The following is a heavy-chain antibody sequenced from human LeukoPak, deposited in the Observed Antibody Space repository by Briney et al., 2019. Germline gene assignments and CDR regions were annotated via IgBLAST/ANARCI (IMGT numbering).Heavy chain of an antibody. Sequence: SETLSLTCTVSGGSISSYYWSWIPQPPGKGLEWSGYIYYSGSTNYNPSLNSRVTISVDTSKNQFSLKLSSVTAADTAVYYCATQGYSSGWYMYYWDEGTLVTVSS. V-gene: IGHV4-59*08. CDR3: ATQGYSSGWYMYY. J-gene: IGHJ4*02. D-gene: IGHD6-19*01. CDR1: GGSISSYY. CDR2: IYYSGST.